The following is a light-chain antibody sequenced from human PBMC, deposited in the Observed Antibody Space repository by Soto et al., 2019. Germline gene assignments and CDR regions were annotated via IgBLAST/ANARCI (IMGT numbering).Light chain of an antibody. CDR3: CSYAGSSTMV. J-gene: IGLJ1*01. CDR2: EVS. V-gene: IGLV2-23*02. Sequence: QSVLTQPASGSGSPGQSITISCTGTSSDVGSYNLVSWYQQHPGKAPKLMIYEVSKRPSGVSNRFSGSKSGNTASLTISGLQAEDEADYYCCSYAGSSTMVFGTETKVTVL. CDR1: SSDVGSYNL.